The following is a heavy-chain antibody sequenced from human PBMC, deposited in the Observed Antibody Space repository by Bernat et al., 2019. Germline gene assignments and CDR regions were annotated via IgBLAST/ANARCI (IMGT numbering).Heavy chain of an antibody. V-gene: IGHV1-69*01. Sequence: QVQLVQSGAEVKKPGSSVKVSCKASGGIFNSYAISWVRQAPGQGLEWMGGIIPIFGTANYAQKFQGRVTITADESTSTAYMELSSLRSEDTAVYYCARGRYYDFWSGPRKIYYYYYMDVWGKGTTVTVSS. D-gene: IGHD3-3*01. CDR2: IIPIFGTA. CDR1: GGIFNSYA. J-gene: IGHJ6*03. CDR3: ARGRYYDFWSGPRKIYYYYYMDV.